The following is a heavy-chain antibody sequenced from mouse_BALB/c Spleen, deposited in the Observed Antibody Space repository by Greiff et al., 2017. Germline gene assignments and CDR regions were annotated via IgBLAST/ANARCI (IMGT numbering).Heavy chain of an antibody. J-gene: IGHJ4*01. CDR2: ISSGGSYT. CDR3: ARIHYYYAMDY. V-gene: IGHV5-6*01. CDR1: GFTFSSYG. Sequence: EVQLQESGGDLVKPGGSLKLSCAASGFTFSSYGMSWVRQTPDKRLEWVATISSGGSYTYYPDSVKGRFTISRDNAKNTLYLQMSSLKSEDTAMYYCARIHYYYAMDYWGQGTSVTVSS.